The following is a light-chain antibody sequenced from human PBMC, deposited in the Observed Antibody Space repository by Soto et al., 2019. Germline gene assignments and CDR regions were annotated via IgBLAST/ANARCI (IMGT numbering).Light chain of an antibody. CDR1: SGSVSTSYY. Sequence: QTVVTQEPSFSVSPGGTVTVTCGLSSGSVSTSYYPSWYQQTPGQAPRTLIYSTNTRSSGVPDRFSGSILGNKAALTITGAQADDESDYYCVLYMGSGISVFGTGTKLTVL. CDR2: STN. V-gene: IGLV8-61*01. CDR3: VLYMGSGISV. J-gene: IGLJ1*01.